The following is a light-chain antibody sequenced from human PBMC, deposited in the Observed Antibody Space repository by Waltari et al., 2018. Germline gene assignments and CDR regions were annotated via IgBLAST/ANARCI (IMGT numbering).Light chain of an antibody. CDR2: QVS. CDR1: QSLVHSNGNTY. V-gene: IGKV2-30*02. CDR3: GQGAHLPYS. Sequence: DVVMPQSPLSLPITPEQPASISCRSSQSLVHSNGNTYLSWYQQKPGQTPRRLMYQVSHRYSRVPDTFSGSGAGTDFTLKISRVEAEDVGVYYCGQGAHLPYSFGQGTKVQIK. J-gene: IGKJ2*03.